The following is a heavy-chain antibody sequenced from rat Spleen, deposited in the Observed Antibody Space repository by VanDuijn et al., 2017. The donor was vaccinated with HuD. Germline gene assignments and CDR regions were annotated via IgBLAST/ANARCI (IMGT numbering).Heavy chain of an antibody. Sequence: QVQLKESGPGLVQPSQTLSLTCTVSGFSLTSNGVSWVRQPPGKGLEWIAAISSGGSTYYNSLLKSRLSITRDISESQVFLKMTSLQTEDTATYYCVRANRDSYAHFDHWGQGVMVTVSS. CDR2: ISSGGST. CDR1: GFSLTSNG. J-gene: IGHJ2*01. D-gene: IGHD1-12*01. CDR3: VRANRDSYAHFDH. V-gene: IGHV2S12*01.